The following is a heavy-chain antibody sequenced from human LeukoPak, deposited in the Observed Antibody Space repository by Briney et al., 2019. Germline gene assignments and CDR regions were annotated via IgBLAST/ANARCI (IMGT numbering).Heavy chain of an antibody. CDR1: GGSISSNY. V-gene: IGHV4-4*07. J-gene: IGHJ4*02. CDR3: ARAAEYSSGWYLFDY. CDR2: IYTSGGT. Sequence: SETLSLTCTVSGGSISSNYWTWIRQPAGKGLEWIGRIYTSGGTNYNPSLKTRVTMSVDTSKNQVSLKLSSVTAADTAMYYCARAAEYSSGWYLFDYWGQGILVTVSA. D-gene: IGHD6-19*01.